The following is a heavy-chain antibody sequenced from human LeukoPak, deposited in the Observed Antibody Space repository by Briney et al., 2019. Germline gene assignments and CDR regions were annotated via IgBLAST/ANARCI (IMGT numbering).Heavy chain of an antibody. CDR2: VFPTGGA. Sequence: PSETLSPTCTVSGGSISTNSWYWIRQSAGKGLEWIGRVFPTGGADYNPSLTSRVIMSMDTSKSQFSLRLRSVSAADTAVYYCARGDYGILTGYVLDHWSQGILVTVSS. D-gene: IGHD3-9*01. CDR1: GGSISTNS. CDR3: ARGDYGILTGYVLDH. J-gene: IGHJ4*02. V-gene: IGHV4-4*07.